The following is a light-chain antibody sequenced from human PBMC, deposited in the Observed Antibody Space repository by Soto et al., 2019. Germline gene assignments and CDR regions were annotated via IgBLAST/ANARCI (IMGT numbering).Light chain of an antibody. CDR3: GSYTGTIYV. CDR1: SGDVGVYKF. Sequence: QSVLTQPPSVSAAPGQKVTISCSGTSGDVGVYKFVSWYQQHPGKEXXLXXXXVSNRPSGVSSRFSGSMSGNTASLTISGLQAEDEADYYCGSYTGTIYVFGTGTKVTVL. J-gene: IGLJ1*01. V-gene: IGLV2-14*03. CDR2: XVS.